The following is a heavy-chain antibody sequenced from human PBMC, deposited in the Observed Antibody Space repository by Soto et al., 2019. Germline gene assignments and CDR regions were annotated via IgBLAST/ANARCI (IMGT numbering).Heavy chain of an antibody. D-gene: IGHD3-10*01. CDR2: IKRKIDGETT. CDR3: VTARGGGMDL. V-gene: IGHV3-15*01. J-gene: IGHJ6*01. Sequence: EVQLVESGGGMVMPGGSLRLSCAASGFTFSDAWMTWIRQAPGKGLQCVGRIKRKIDGETTDYAAPVKGRFTISRDATKNTMYRKMKSLKGEDTAMFYCVTARGGGMDLWGQGPTVTVSS. CDR1: GFTFSDAW.